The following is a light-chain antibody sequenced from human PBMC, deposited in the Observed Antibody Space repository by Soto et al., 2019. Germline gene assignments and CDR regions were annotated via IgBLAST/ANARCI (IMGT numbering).Light chain of an antibody. Sequence: DIQMTQSPSTLSASSGDRVTITCRASQTISRWVAWYQQRPGKAPKLLIYDSSTLDSGVPSRFSGSGSGTEFTLTISSLQAEDVAIYYCQQYYSVPLTFGGGTKVDIK. J-gene: IGKJ4*01. CDR1: QTISRW. CDR2: DSS. CDR3: QQYYSVPLT. V-gene: IGKV1-5*01.